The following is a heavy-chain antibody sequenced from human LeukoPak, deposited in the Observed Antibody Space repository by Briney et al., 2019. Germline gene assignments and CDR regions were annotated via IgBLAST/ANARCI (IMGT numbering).Heavy chain of an antibody. CDR3: ARGIPVYSYGH. CDR2: IYTSGST. V-gene: IGHV4-61*02. Sequence: SQTLSLTCTVSGGSISSGSYYWSWIRQPAGKGLEWIGRIYTSGSTNYNPSLKSRVTISVDTSKNQFSLKLSSVTAADTAVYCCARGIPVYSYGHWGQGTLVTVAS. CDR1: GGSISSGSYY. J-gene: IGHJ4*02. D-gene: IGHD5-18*01.